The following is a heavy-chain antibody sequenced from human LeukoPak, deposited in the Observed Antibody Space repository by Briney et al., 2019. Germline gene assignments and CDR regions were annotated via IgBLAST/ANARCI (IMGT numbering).Heavy chain of an antibody. CDR2: FSGNDA. D-gene: IGHD3-16*01. Sequence: GGSLRLSCEASGFSFSAHAMSWVRQTPGKGLEWVSGFSGNDAYYADSVKGRFTISRDNSRNTLELQMNSLRPEDTAVYYCAKDLIYEYVWGSYSGLDVWGRGTTVTVSS. V-gene: IGHV3-23*01. CDR3: AKDLIYEYVWGSYSGLDV. J-gene: IGHJ6*02. CDR1: GFSFSAHA.